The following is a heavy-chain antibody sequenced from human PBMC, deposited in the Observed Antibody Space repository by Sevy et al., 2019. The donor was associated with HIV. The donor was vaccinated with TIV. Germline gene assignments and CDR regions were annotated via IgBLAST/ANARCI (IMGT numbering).Heavy chain of an antibody. Sequence: ASVKVSCKASGYNFYIHWVRQAPGQGLEWMGRVTPNSGATTSVQRFQGRVAMTMDTSISTAYMELRGLKSDDTAIYYCAGQSLGWYNWFDPWGQGTLVTVSS. V-gene: IGHV1-2*06. J-gene: IGHJ5*02. CDR2: VTPNSGAT. CDR3: AGQSLGWYNWFDP. CDR1: GYNFY. D-gene: IGHD6-19*01.